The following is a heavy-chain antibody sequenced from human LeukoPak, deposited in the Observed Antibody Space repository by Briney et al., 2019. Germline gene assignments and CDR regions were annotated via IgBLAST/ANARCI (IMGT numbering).Heavy chain of an antibody. CDR2: IYYSGST. D-gene: IGHD3-10*01. Sequence: PSETLSLTCTVSGGSISSSSYYWGWIRQPPGKGLEWIGSIYYSGSTYYNPSLKSRVTISVDTSKNQFSLKLSSVTAADTAVYYCARQGTITMVRGLDYWGQGTLVTVSS. CDR3: ARQGTITMVRGLDY. CDR1: GGSISSSSYY. V-gene: IGHV4-39*01. J-gene: IGHJ4*02.